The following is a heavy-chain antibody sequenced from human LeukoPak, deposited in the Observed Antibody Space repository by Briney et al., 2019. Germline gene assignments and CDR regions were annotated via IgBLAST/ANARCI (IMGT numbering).Heavy chain of an antibody. J-gene: IGHJ4*02. CDR2: ISGSGGST. V-gene: IGHV3-23*01. D-gene: IGHD6-13*01. CDR1: VYTFSSYA. CDR3: AKDQQLVMKYFDY. Sequence: GGSLRLSCAAPVYTFSSYAMSWVRQAPGKGLEWGSAISGSGGSTYYADSVKGRFTISRDNSKNTLYLQMNSLRAEDTAVYYCAKDQQLVMKYFDYWGQGTLVTVSS.